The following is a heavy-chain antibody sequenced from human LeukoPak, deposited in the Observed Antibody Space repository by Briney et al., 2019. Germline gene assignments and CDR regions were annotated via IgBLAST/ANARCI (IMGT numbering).Heavy chain of an antibody. J-gene: IGHJ5*02. V-gene: IGHV4-59*12. CDR3: AREIWFGRWFDP. D-gene: IGHD3-10*01. CDR1: GGSINSFY. CDR2: IYYSGKT. Sequence: SGTLSLTCTVSGGSINSFYWSWIRQPPGKGLEWIGYIYYSGKTNYNPSLKSRVTISVDTSKNQFSLKLSSVTAADTAVYYCAREIWFGRWFDPWGQGTLVTVSS.